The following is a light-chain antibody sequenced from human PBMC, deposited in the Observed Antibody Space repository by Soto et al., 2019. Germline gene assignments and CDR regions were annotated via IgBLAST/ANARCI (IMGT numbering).Light chain of an antibody. Sequence: NFILTQPHSVSESPGKTVTISCTRSSGSIASRYVQWYQQRPGSAPTTVIYEDNQRPSGVPDRFAGSIDSSSNSASLTIFGLKTEDEADYYCQSYDGSDSWVFGGGTKLTVL. CDR2: EDN. CDR3: QSYDGSDSWV. CDR1: SGSIASRY. J-gene: IGLJ3*02. V-gene: IGLV6-57*04.